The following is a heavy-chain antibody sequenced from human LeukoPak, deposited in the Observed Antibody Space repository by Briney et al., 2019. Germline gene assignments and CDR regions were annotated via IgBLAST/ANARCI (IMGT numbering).Heavy chain of an antibody. D-gene: IGHD2-15*01. CDR1: GFTFSSYG. CDR2: ISGSGGST. J-gene: IGHJ5*02. Sequence: PGGSLRLSCAASGFTFSSYGMSWVRQAPGKGLEWVSAISGSGGSTYYADSVKGRFTISRDNSKNTLYLQMNSLRAEDTAVYYCAKDRRDIVVVGEMFDPWGQGTLVTVSS. V-gene: IGHV3-23*01. CDR3: AKDRRDIVVVGEMFDP.